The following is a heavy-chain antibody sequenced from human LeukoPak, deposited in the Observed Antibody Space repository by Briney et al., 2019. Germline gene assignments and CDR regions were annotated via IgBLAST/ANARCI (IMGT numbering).Heavy chain of an antibody. J-gene: IGHJ5*02. CDR3: AKGGIAAPGRFDP. CDR1: GFTFSSYG. D-gene: IGHD6-13*01. Sequence: GGSLRLSCAASGFTFSSYGMHWVRQAPGKGLEWVAVISYDGSNKYYADSVKGRFTISRDNSKNTLYLQMNSLRAEDTAVYYCAKGGIAAPGRFDPWGQGTLVAVSS. CDR2: ISYDGSNK. V-gene: IGHV3-30*18.